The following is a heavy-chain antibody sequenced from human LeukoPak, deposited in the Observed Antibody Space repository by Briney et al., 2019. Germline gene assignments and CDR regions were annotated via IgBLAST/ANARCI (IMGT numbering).Heavy chain of an antibody. Sequence: GESLKISCKASGYSFTNYWIGWVRQMPGKGLEWMAIIWPRVAETRYSPSFQGQVTISADTSTNTAYLQWSSLQASDTATYYCTSGDFSYYYIDLWGQGTPVTVSS. CDR1: GYSFTNYW. J-gene: IGHJ6*03. V-gene: IGHV5-51*01. CDR2: IWPRVAET. CDR3: TSGDFSYYYIDL.